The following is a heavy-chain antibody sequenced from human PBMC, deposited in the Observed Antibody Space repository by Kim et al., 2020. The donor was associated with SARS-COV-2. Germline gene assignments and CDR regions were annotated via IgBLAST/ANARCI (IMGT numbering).Heavy chain of an antibody. CDR3: ARAQVDIPLDM. J-gene: IGHJ3*02. V-gene: IGHV3-74*03. CDR2: INNDGSAI. Sequence: GGSLRLSCAASGFTFSAYAIYWVRQPAGKGLVWVSRINNDGSAITYADSVKGRFTISRDNAKNTLYLHMNSLRTGDTAMFYCARAQVDIPLDMWGRGTM. D-gene: IGHD3-9*01. CDR1: GFTFSAYA.